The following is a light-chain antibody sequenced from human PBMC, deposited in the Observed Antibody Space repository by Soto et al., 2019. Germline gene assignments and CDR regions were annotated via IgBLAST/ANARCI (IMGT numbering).Light chain of an antibody. CDR1: QRVSSSY. Sequence: LTRSAADLYLSQGEKATLSCRASQRVSSSYLAWYQKKPGQPPRLLINGASSRATGIPDRFSGSGSGTDFTLTISRFEPKDFAVYYCRQYGSSPRTFGQGTKVDIK. V-gene: IGKV3-20*01. CDR2: GAS. J-gene: IGKJ1*01. CDR3: RQYGSSPRT.